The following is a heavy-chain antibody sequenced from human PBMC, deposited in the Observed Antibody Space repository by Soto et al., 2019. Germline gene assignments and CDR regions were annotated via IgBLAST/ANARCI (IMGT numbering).Heavy chain of an antibody. J-gene: IGHJ5*02. D-gene: IGHD2-21*02. Sequence: GGSLRLSCAASGFTFSKSPMTWVRQAPGKGLEWVSIISDTGYSTYYADSVKGRFTISRDNSKNTLYLQMNSLRAEDTAMYYCAKHCAGTDCFSRWFDPWGQGALVTVSS. CDR1: GFTFSKSP. V-gene: IGHV3-23*01. CDR3: AKHCAGTDCFSRWFDP. CDR2: ISDTGYST.